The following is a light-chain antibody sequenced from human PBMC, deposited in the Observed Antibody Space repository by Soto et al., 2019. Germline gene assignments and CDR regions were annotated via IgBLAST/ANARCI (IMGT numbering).Light chain of an antibody. Sequence: DIQMTQSPSTVSASVGDAVTITCRASQSISTWLAWYQQKPGKAPNLLIYDASTLESGVPSGFSGSGSGTEFTLTISSLQPDDSATYYCQQYNSYPYTFGQGTKLEIK. CDR3: QQYNSYPYT. CDR1: QSISTW. J-gene: IGKJ2*01. V-gene: IGKV1-5*01. CDR2: DAS.